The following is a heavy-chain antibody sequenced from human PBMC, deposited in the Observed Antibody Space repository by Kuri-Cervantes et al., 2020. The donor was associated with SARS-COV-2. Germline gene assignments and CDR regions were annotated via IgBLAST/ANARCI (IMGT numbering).Heavy chain of an antibody. CDR3: AGALISSSCAYYMDG. CDR1: SGSISSGSYY. Sequence: SESLSLTCTVSSGSISSGSYYCSWIREPAGKGLEWIGRIYTSGSTNYNPSLKSRVTISVDTSKTQFSLKLSSVTAAATAVYYCAGALISSSCAYYMDGWGKGTTVTVSS. V-gene: IGHV4-61*02. D-gene: IGHD6-13*01. J-gene: IGHJ6*03. CDR2: IYTSGST.